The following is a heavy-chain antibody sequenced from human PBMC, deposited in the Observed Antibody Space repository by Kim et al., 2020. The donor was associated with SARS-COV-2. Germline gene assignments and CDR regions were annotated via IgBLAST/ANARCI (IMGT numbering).Heavy chain of an antibody. J-gene: IGHJ6*02. CDR3: ARDTPLIRYFDWSYYYYGVDV. Sequence: SETLSLTCAVSGGSISSSNWWSWVRQPPGKGLEWIGEIYHSGSTNYNPSLKSRVTISVDKSKNQFSLKLSSVTAADTAVYYCARDTPLIRYFDWSYYYYGVDVWGPRTTVTVSS. D-gene: IGHD3-9*01. CDR1: GGSISSSNW. V-gene: IGHV4-4*02. CDR2: IYHSGST.